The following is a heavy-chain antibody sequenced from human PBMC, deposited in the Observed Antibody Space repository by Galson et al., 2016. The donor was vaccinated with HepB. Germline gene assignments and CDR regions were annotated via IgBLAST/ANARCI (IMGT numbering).Heavy chain of an antibody. Sequence: SVKVSCKASGYTFTDFPIHWVRQAPGQGLEWMAWINTGNGNKKYSQKFQDRVTITRDTSASTAYMELHSLISEDTAIYYCARDQGGASKHFLHWGQGTLVSVSS. V-gene: IGHV1-3*04. CDR3: ARDQGGASKHFLH. D-gene: IGHD2/OR15-2a*01. CDR1: GYTFTDFP. J-gene: IGHJ4*02. CDR2: INTGNGNK.